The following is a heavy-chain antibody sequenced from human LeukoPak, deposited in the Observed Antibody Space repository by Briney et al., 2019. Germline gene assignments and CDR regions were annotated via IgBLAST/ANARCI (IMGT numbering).Heavy chain of an antibody. CDR3: AREYYDSSGYYY. Sequence: PGGSLRLSCAASGFTVSSNYMSWVRQAPGKGLEWVSVIYNGGSTYYADSVKGRFTISRDNSKNTLYLQMNSLRAEDTAVYYCAREYYDSSGYYYWGQGTLVTVSS. J-gene: IGHJ4*02. CDR1: GFTVSSNY. V-gene: IGHV3-66*01. D-gene: IGHD3-22*01. CDR2: IYNGGST.